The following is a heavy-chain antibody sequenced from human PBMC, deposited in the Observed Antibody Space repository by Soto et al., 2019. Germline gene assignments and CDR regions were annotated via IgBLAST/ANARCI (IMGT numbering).Heavy chain of an antibody. J-gene: IGHJ4*02. CDR3: ARGTSSGWFRY. CDR1: GDSISTYY. Sequence: QVQLQESGPGLVKPSETLSLTCTVSGDSISTYYWAWIRQPPGKGLEWIGYIYYSGNTHYNPSLKSRVSMSVDTSKNPFSLRLSSVTAADTAVYYCARGTSSGWFRYWGQGTLVTVSS. CDR2: IYYSGNT. D-gene: IGHD6-19*01. V-gene: IGHV4-59*01.